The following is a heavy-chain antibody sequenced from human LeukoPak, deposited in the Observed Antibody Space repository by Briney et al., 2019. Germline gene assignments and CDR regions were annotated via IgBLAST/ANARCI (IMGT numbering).Heavy chain of an antibody. V-gene: IGHV3-53*01. CDR3: ARVDY. CDR2: IYSGGST. J-gene: IGHJ4*02. Sequence: GGSLRLSCIVSGFTVSDYDMNWVRQAPGKGLEWVSVIYSGGSTYYADSVKGRFTISRDSSKNMLYLEMNNLRAEDTAVYYCARVDYWGQGTLVTVSS. CDR1: GFTVSDYD.